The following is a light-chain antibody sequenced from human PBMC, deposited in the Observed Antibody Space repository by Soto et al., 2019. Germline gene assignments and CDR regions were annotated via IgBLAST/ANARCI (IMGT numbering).Light chain of an antibody. CDR3: QQYGSSSLT. V-gene: IGKV3-20*01. CDR1: QSLSSSY. CDR2: GAS. J-gene: IGKJ4*01. Sequence: EIVLTQSPGTLSLSPGERATLSCRASQSLSSSYLAWYQQKPGQAPRLLIYGASSRATGIPDRFSGSGSGTDFTLTISRLEPEDFAVYYCQQYGSSSLTFGGRTKVEIK.